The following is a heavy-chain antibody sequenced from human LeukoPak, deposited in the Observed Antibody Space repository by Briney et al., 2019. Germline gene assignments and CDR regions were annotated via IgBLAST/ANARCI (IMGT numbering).Heavy chain of an antibody. J-gene: IGHJ4*02. CDR1: GGTFSSYA. CDR2: IISILGIA. D-gene: IGHD6-19*01. Sequence: ASVKVSCKASGGTFSSYAISWVRQAPGQGLEWMGRIISILGIANYAQKFQGRVTITADKSTSTAYMELSSLRSEDTAVYYCARGTTLAGTDPTEIDYWGQGTLVTVSS. V-gene: IGHV1-69*04. CDR3: ARGTTLAGTDPTEIDY.